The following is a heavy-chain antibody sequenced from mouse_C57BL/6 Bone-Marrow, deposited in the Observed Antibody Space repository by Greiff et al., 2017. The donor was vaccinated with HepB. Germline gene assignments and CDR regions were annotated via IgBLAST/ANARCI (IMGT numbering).Heavy chain of an antibody. V-gene: IGHV5-17*01. D-gene: IGHD1-1*01. Sequence: VESGGGLVKPGGSLKLSCAASGFTFSDYGTHWVRQAPEKGLEWVAYISSGSSTIYYADTVKGRFTISRDNAKNTLFLQMTSLRSEDTAMYYCASPYYYGSSYPSWFAYWGQGTLVTVSA. CDR3: ASPYYYGSSYPSWFAY. J-gene: IGHJ3*01. CDR1: GFTFSDYG. CDR2: ISSGSSTI.